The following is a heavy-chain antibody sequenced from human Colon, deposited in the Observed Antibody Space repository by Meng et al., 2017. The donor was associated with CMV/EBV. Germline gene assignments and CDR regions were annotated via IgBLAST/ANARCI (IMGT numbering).Heavy chain of an antibody. D-gene: IGHD2-2*02. CDR3: VRTAYCSSTSCYSHFGMDV. CDR2: ISRSGDII. J-gene: IGHJ6*02. CDR1: GFIFSDYA. Sequence: GESLKISCAASGFIFSDYAIHWVRQAPGKGLEWVSYISRSGDIIYDADSLKGRFTISRDNTKNSLYLQMNSLRAEDTGIYYCVRTAYCSSTSCYSHFGMDVWGQGTTVTVSS. V-gene: IGHV3-48*03.